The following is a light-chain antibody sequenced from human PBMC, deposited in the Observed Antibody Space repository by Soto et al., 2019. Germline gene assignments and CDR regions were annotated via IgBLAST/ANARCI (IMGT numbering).Light chain of an antibody. CDR1: SSDVGVYDY. V-gene: IGLV2-14*01. CDR3: SSDTSDTNVI. J-gene: IGLJ2*01. CDR2: DVS. Sequence: QSALTQPASVSGSPGQSITISCTGTSSDVGVYDYVSWYQQHPGKAPRLMIYDVSNRPSGISSRFSGSKSGNTASLTISGLQAEDEADYYCSSDTSDTNVIFGGGTKLTVL.